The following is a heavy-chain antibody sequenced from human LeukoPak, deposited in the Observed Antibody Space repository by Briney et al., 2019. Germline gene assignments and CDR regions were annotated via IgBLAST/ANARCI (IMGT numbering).Heavy chain of an antibody. V-gene: IGHV4-59*01. CDR1: GGSTSIYY. CDR2: TSYSGST. D-gene: IGHD2-21*02. CDR3: ARTARVFDY. Sequence: PSETLSLTCTVTGGSTSIYYWSWIPQPPGKGLECIGYTSYSGSTDYSPSLKSRVTISLDTSKNQFSLRLTSVTAADTAVYYCARTARVFDYWGPGILVTVSS. J-gene: IGHJ4*02.